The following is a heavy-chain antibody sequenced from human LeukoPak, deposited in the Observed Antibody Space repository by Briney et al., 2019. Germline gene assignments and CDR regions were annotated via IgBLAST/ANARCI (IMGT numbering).Heavy chain of an antibody. V-gene: IGHV1-8*01. J-gene: IGHJ4*02. D-gene: IGHD7-27*01. CDR3: ARGPPNWGYDY. CDR2: MSPNSGDT. CDR1: GYTFTSYG. Sequence: ASVKVSCKASGYTFTSYGFNWVRQATGQRPEWMGWMSPNSGDTGYAQKFQDRVTMTRNTSISTAYMELSSLRSDDTAVYYCARGPPNWGYDYWGPGTLVTVSS.